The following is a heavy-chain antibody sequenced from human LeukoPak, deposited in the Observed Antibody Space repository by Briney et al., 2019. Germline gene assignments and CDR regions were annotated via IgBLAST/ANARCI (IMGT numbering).Heavy chain of an antibody. J-gene: IGHJ4*02. CDR3: ASALGYCSGGSCEYFFDD. D-gene: IGHD2-15*01. CDR1: GFTFSRYG. V-gene: IGHV3-33*01. CDR2: IWYDGSNR. Sequence: PGRSLRLSCVASGFTFSRYGMLWVRQAPGKGLEWAAVIWYDGSNRKYADSVKGRFTISRDNSKNTVYLQMDSLRGEDTAVYFCASALGYCSGGSCEYFFDDWGQGTLVTVSS.